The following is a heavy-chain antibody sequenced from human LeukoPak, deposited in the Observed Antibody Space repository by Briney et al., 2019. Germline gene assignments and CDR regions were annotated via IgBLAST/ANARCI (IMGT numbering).Heavy chain of an antibody. CDR3: AREIGPRQLHLWGSAFDY. V-gene: IGHV1-46*01. CDR1: GYTFTGYY. Sequence: ASVKVSCKASGYTFTGYYMHWVRQAPGQGLEWMGIINPSDGKTSYAQKFQGRGTMTRDTSTSTVYMELSSLRSEDTAVYYCAREIGPRQLHLWGSAFDYWGQGTLVTVSS. D-gene: IGHD5-18*01. CDR2: INPSDGKT. J-gene: IGHJ4*02.